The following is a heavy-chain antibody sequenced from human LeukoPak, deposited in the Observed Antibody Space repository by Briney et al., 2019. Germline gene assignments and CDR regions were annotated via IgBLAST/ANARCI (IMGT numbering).Heavy chain of an antibody. CDR3: ARGPVVGYYDSSGYYLY. CDR1: GYTFTNYY. V-gene: IGHV1-46*01. J-gene: IGHJ4*02. D-gene: IGHD3-22*01. CDR2: INPDGGST. Sequence: ASVKVSCKASGYTFTNYYIQWVRQAPGQGLEWMGKINPDGGSTTYAQNFQGRLTMARDSSTSTVYMELSSLRSEGTAVYYCARGPVVGYYDSSGYYLYWGQGTLVTVSS.